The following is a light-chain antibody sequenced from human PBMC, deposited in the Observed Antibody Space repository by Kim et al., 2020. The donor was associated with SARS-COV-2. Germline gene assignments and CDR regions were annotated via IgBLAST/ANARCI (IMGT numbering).Light chain of an antibody. CDR1: QGISNS. J-gene: IGKJ1*01. Sequence: IQMTQSPSSLSASVGDRVTITCRASQGISNSLSWYQQKPGKVPQLLIYAASALQSGVPSRFSGSGSGTDFTLTITSLQPEDVATYYCQKYNSAPWTFGQGTKVDIK. CDR2: AAS. CDR3: QKYNSAPWT. V-gene: IGKV1-27*01.